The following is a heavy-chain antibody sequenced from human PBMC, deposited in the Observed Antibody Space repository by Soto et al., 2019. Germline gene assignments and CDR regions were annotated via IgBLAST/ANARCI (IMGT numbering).Heavy chain of an antibody. Sequence: GGSLRLSCAASGFTFSSYAMSWVRQAPGKGLEWVSAISGSGGSTYYADSVKGRFTISRDNSKNTLYLQMNSLRAEDTAVYYCAKGGGGVATAYYYYGMDVWGQGTTVTVSS. V-gene: IGHV3-23*01. J-gene: IGHJ6*02. CDR3: AKGGGGVATAYYYYGMDV. CDR1: GFTFSSYA. D-gene: IGHD5-12*01. CDR2: ISGSGGST.